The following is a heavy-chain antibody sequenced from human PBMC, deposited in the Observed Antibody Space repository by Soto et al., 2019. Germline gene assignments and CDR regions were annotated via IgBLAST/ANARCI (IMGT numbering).Heavy chain of an antibody. V-gene: IGHV4-30-4*08. J-gene: IGHJ6*02. CDR2: IHYTGSI. D-gene: IGHD2-21*02. CDR3: AREDDGGDRDYYGLDV. CDR1: GGSISSEYFH. Sequence: QVQLQQSGPGLVEPSQTLSLTCAVSGGSISSEYFHWTWIRQSPGKGLEWIGYIHYTGSIMYNPSFKSRLTMAVDTAKNQFSLQLASVTAADTGVYFCAREDDGGDRDYYGLDVWGQGTTVTVSS.